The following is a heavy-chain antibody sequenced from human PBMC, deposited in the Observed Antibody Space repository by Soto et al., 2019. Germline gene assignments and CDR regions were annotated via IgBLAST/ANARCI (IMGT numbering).Heavy chain of an antibody. CDR1: GYTFTSYY. J-gene: IGHJ4*02. V-gene: IGHV1-46*01. CDR2: INPSGGST. CDR3: ARNYYDSSAMGDYFDY. D-gene: IGHD3-22*01. Sequence: ASVKVSCKASGYTFTSYYIHWVRQAPGQGLEWMGIINPSGGSTSYAQKFQGRVTMTRDTSTSTVYMELSSLRSEDTAVYYCARNYYDSSAMGDYFDYWGQGTLVTVSS.